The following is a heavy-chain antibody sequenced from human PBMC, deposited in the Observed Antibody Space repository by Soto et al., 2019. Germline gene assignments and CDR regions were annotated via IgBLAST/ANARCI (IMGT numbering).Heavy chain of an antibody. Sequence: ASVKVSCKASGYTFTSYDINWVRQATGQGLEWMGWMNPNSGNTAYAQKFQGRVTMTRNTSISTAYMELSSLRSEDTAGYYCAIAPYSMIVVVTHDAFDLWG. CDR1: GYTFTSYD. V-gene: IGHV1-8*01. CDR2: MNPNSGNT. D-gene: IGHD3-22*01. CDR3: AIAPYSMIVVVTHDAFDL. J-gene: IGHJ3*01.